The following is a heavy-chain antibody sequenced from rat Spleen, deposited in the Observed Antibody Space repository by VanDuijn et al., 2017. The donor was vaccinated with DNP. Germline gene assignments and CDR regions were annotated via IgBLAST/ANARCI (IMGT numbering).Heavy chain of an antibody. Sequence: EVQLVESGGGLVQPGKHLKHSYAVSGFTFSDYYMACVRQAPAKEVEWVATISYNGGSPYYRDSVKGRFTISRDNAKSTLYMQMDSLRSEDTATDYCARRAGENYWYFDFWGPGTMVTVSS. CDR2: ISYNGGSP. J-gene: IGHJ1*01. CDR3: ARRAGENYWYFDF. CDR1: GFTFSDYY. V-gene: IGHV5-29*01. D-gene: IGHD4-2*01.